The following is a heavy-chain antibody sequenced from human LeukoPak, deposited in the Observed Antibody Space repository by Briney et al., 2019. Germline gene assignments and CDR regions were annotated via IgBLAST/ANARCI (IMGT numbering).Heavy chain of an antibody. J-gene: IGHJ6*03. CDR1: GFTLDDYA. V-gene: IGHV3-9*01. Sequence: GRSLRLSCTASGFTLDDYAMHWVRQVPGKSPEWLATISWNSGSIGYADYVKGRFTISRDNSGNSVFLLMNDLRPDDTAMYFCAKDTTMALAYYYMDVWGKGTRVIVSS. CDR3: AKDTTMALAYYYMDV. D-gene: IGHD1-1*01. CDR2: ISWNSGSI.